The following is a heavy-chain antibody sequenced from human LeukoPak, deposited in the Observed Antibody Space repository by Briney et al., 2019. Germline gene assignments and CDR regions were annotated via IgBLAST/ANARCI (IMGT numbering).Heavy chain of an antibody. CDR1: GFTFSDYY. Sequence: GGSLRLSCAASGFTFSDYYMSWIRQAPGKGLEWVSAISGSGGSTYYADSVKGRFTISRDNSKNTLYLQMNSLRAEDTAVYYCAKRDSAGPFDYWGQGTLVTVSS. CDR2: ISGSGGST. D-gene: IGHD2-15*01. CDR3: AKRDSAGPFDY. V-gene: IGHV3-23*01. J-gene: IGHJ4*02.